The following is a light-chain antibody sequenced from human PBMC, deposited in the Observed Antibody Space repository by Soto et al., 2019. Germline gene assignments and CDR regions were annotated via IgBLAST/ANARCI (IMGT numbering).Light chain of an antibody. CDR3: QQYNSSPYT. CDR1: QSVNNNY. V-gene: IGKV3-20*01. CDR2: GAS. Sequence: EIVLTQSPGTLSLSPGERATLSCRASQSVNNNYLAWYQQKPGQAPRLLIYGASTRATGISDRFSGSGSGTDFTLTISRLEPEDVGVFYCQQYNSSPYTFGPGTKLEIK. J-gene: IGKJ2*01.